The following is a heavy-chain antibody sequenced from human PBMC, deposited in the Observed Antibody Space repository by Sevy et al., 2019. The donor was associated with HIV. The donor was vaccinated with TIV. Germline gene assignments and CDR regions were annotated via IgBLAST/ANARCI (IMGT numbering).Heavy chain of an antibody. CDR1: GFTFSSYS. D-gene: IGHD2-2*01. CDR2: ISSSSSYI. CDR3: ARDRVVGAYYYYGMDV. Sequence: GSLRLSCAASGFTFSSYSMNWVRQAPGKGLEWVSSISSSSSYIYYADSVKGRFTISRDNAKNSLYLQMNSLRAEDTAVYYCARDRVVGAYYYYGMDVWGQGTTVTVSS. J-gene: IGHJ6*02. V-gene: IGHV3-21*01.